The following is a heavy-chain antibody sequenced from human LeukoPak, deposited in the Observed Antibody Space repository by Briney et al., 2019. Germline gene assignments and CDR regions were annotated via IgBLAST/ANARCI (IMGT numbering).Heavy chain of an antibody. J-gene: IGHJ5*02. D-gene: IGHD3-9*01. CDR3: ARENYDILTDSYNWFDP. CDR2: IYYSGST. Sequence: PSETLSLTCTVSGGSISSYYWSWLRQPPGKGLEWIGYIYYSGSTNYNPSLKSRVTISVDTSKNQFSLKLSSVTAADTAVYYCARENYDILTDSYNWFDPWGQGTLVTVSS. CDR1: GGSISSYY. V-gene: IGHV4-59*01.